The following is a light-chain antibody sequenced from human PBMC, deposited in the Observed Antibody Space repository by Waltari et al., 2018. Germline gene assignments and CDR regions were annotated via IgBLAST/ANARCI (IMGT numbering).Light chain of an antibody. V-gene: IGLV2-14*03. CDR2: DVT. Sequence: QSALTQPASVSGSPGQSITISCTGTSRDVGGYNYVSWYQQHPGTAPKLIIYDVTNRPSGVSDRFSGSKSGNTASLTISGLQAGDEADYFCNSYTSRSTVVFGGGTKLTVL. J-gene: IGLJ2*01. CDR1: SRDVGGYNY. CDR3: NSYTSRSTVV.